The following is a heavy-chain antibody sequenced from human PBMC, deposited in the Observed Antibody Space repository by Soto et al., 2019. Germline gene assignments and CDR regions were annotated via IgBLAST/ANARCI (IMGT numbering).Heavy chain of an antibody. CDR2: ISSGGAVS. CDR1: GFVFSDYY. V-gene: IGHV3-11*01. CDR3: ARRLTGRTTGDWFDP. Sequence: VQLVESGGGLVKPGGALRLSCEASGFVFSDYYMTWIRQAPGKGLEWISDISSGGAVSNFADSVRGRFTISRDNTNNSLYLQMNNLRAEDAAIYYCARRLTGRTTGDWFDPWGQGTLVTVSS. D-gene: IGHD1-1*01. J-gene: IGHJ5*02.